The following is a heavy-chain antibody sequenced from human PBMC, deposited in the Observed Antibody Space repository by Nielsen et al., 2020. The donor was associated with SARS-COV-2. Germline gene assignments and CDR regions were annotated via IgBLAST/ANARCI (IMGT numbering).Heavy chain of an antibody. D-gene: IGHD3-10*01. V-gene: IGHV3-30-3*01. CDR3: AKAPYYYGSGSHFDY. J-gene: IGHJ4*02. Sequence: GESLKISCAASGFTFSSYAMHWVRQAPGKGLEWVAVISYDGSNKYYADSVKGRFTISRDNSKNTLYLQMNSLRAEDTAVYYCAKAPYYYGSGSHFDYWGQGTLVTVSS. CDR2: ISYDGSNK. CDR1: GFTFSSYA.